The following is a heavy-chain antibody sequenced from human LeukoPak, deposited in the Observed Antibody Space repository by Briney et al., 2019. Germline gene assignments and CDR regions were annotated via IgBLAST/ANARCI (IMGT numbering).Heavy chain of an antibody. V-gene: IGHV3-48*04. CDR2: ISSSGSTI. J-gene: IGHJ6*02. CDR1: GFTFSSYS. D-gene: IGHD2-2*01. Sequence: GSLRLSCAASGFTFSSYSLNWVRQAPGKGLEWVSYISSSGSTIYYADSVKGRFTISRDNAKNSLYLQMNSLRAEDTAVYYCARRPAASWNGMDVWGQGTTVTVSS. CDR3: ARRPAASWNGMDV.